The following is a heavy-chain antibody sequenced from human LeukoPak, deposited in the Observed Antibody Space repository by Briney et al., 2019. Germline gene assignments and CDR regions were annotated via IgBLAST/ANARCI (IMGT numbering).Heavy chain of an antibody. CDR3: ARDDSSGVLDY. D-gene: IGHD3-22*01. CDR1: GFTFSRYS. V-gene: IGHV3-21*01. Sequence: GGSLRLSCAASGFTFSRYSMNWVRQAPGKGLGWVSFISSSSSYIYYADSVKGRFTISRDNAKNSLYLQMNSLRAEDTAVYYCARDDSSGVLDYWGQGTLVTVSS. J-gene: IGHJ4*02. CDR2: ISSSSSYI.